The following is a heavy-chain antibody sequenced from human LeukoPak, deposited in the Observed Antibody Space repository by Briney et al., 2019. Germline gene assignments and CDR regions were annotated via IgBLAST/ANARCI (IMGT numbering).Heavy chain of an antibody. V-gene: IGHV3-9*03. CDR1: GFTFGDYA. CDR2: ISWNSGSI. Sequence: GGSLRLSCAASGFTFGDYAMHWVRQAPGKGLEWVSGISWNSGSIGYADSVKGRFTISRDNAKNSLYLQMNSLRAEDMALYYCAKGGYYDSSGYYDYWGQGTLVTVSS. D-gene: IGHD3-22*01. CDR3: AKGGYYDSSGYYDY. J-gene: IGHJ4*02.